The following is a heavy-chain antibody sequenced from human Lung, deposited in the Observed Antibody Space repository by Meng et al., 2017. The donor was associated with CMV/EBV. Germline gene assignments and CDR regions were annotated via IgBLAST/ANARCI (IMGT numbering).Heavy chain of an antibody. V-gene: IGHV1-18*01. Sequence: ASVKVSXKASGYTFTSYGISWVRQAPGQGLEWMGWISAYNGNTNYAQKLQGRVTMTTDTSTSTAYMELRSLRSDDTAVYYCARNMYYYDSSGYYTDYWGQGTLVTVS. D-gene: IGHD3-22*01. J-gene: IGHJ4*02. CDR3: ARNMYYYDSSGYYTDY. CDR1: GYTFTSYG. CDR2: ISAYNGNT.